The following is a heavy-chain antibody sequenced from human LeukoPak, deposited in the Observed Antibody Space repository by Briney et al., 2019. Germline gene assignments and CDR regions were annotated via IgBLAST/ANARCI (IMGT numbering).Heavy chain of an antibody. J-gene: IGHJ3*02. Sequence: SETLSLTCAVYGGSFSGYYWSWIRQPPGKGLEWIGEINHSGSTNYNPSLKSRVTISVDTSKNQFSLKLSSVTAADTAVYYCASTYYDILTGTDAFDIWGQGTMVTVPS. CDR1: GGSFSGYY. V-gene: IGHV4-34*01. CDR2: INHSGST. D-gene: IGHD3-9*01. CDR3: ASTYYDILTGTDAFDI.